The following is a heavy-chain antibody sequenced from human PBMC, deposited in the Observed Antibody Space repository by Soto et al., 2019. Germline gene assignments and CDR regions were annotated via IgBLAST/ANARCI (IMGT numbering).Heavy chain of an antibody. Sequence: QAQLEQSGGEVKKPGSSVKVSCKASRVAFSKFIVTWVRQAPGLGLEWVGGIIPIFGTANYAQKFQGRVTITADESTSTSYMEVNNLRSEDTAVYYCAKVRYSSPMGYYDGMDVWGQGTTVTVSS. V-gene: IGHV1-69*01. J-gene: IGHJ6*02. D-gene: IGHD6-19*01. CDR2: IIPIFGTA. CDR1: RVAFSKFI. CDR3: AKVRYSSPMGYYDGMDV.